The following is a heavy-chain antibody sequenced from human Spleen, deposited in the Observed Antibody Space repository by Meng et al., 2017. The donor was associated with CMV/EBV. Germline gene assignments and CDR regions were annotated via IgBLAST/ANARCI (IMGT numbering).Heavy chain of an antibody. D-gene: IGHD3-3*01. CDR2: IIPIFNTA. J-gene: IGHJ6*02. V-gene: IGHV1-69*05. CDR1: GGPFSSNA. Sequence: SVKVSCKASGGPFSSNAISWVRQAPRQGLEWMGGIIPIFNTADYAQKFQGRVTITTDEYTSTAYMELSSLRSEDTAVYYCARPYDFWSGVLYYYYGMDVWGQGTTVTVSS. CDR3: ARPYDFWSGVLYYYYGMDV.